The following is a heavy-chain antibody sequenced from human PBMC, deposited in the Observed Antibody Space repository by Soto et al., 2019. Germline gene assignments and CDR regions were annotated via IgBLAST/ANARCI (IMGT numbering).Heavy chain of an antibody. CDR2: IYYSGST. CDR1: GGSISSSSYY. V-gene: IGHV4-39*01. CDR3: ARRVLRFLELDV. Sequence: SETMSLTCTVSGGSISSSSYYWGWIRQPLGKGLEWIGSIYYSGSTYYNPSPKSRVTISVDTSKNQFSLKLSSVTAADTAVYYCARRVLRFLELDVWGKGTTVTVSS. J-gene: IGHJ6*04. D-gene: IGHD3-3*01.